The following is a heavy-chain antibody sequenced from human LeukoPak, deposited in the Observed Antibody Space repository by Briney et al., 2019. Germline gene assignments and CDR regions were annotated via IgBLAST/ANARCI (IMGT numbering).Heavy chain of an antibody. Sequence: TSETLSLTCAVSGYSISSSYYWSWIRPPPGKGLEWIGYIYYSGSTNYNPSLKSRVTISVDTSKNQFSLKLSSVTVADTAVYYCAREAIHGSGSYFDYWGQGTLVTVSS. CDR3: AREAIHGSGSYFDY. CDR1: GYSISSSYY. CDR2: IYYSGST. D-gene: IGHD3-10*01. V-gene: IGHV4-61*01. J-gene: IGHJ4*02.